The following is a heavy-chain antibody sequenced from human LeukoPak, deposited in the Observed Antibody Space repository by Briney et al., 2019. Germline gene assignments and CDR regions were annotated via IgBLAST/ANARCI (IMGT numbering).Heavy chain of an antibody. V-gene: IGHV1-2*02. CDR1: GYTFTGYY. J-gene: IGHJ3*02. CDR2: INPNSGGT. CDR3: ARAAGGYVAFDI. D-gene: IGHD3-22*01. Sequence: ASVKVSCKASGYTFTGYYMHWVRQAPGQGLEWMGWINPNSGGTNYAQKFQGGVTMTRDTSISTAYMELSRLRSDDTAVYYCARAAGGYVAFDIWGQGTMVTVSS.